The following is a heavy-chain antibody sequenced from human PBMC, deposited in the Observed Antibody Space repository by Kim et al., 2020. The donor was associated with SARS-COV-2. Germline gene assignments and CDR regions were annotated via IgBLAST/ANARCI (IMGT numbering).Heavy chain of an antibody. J-gene: IGHJ6*03. V-gene: IGHV3-30*18. CDR3: AKTCCLNYYYYMDV. CDR1: GFTFSDFG. Sequence: GGSLRLSCAASGFTFSDFGMHWVRQTPGKGLEWVAVTSYDGDIKYYADSVKGRFTISRDNSKNTLYLQMNSLRAEDTAVYYCAKTCCLNYYYYMDVWG. D-gene: IGHD2-15*01. CDR2: TSYDGDIK.